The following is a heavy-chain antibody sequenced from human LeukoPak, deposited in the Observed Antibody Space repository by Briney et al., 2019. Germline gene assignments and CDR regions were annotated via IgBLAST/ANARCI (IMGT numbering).Heavy chain of an antibody. CDR1: NYTFTTYG. D-gene: IGHD3-22*01. CDR2: ISTYNGNT. V-gene: IGHV1-18*01. CDR3: ARGHPNPWLERSYYFDY. J-gene: IGHJ4*02. Sequence: APVKVSCKASNYTFTTYGITWVRQAPGQGLEWMGWISTYNGNTNYAQKFQGRVTMTTDTSTSTAYRELRSLRSDDTAVYYCARGHPNPWLERSYYFDYWGQGTLVTVSS.